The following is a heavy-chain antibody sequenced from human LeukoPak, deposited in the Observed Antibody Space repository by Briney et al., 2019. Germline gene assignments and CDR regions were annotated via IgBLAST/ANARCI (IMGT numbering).Heavy chain of an antibody. CDR2: ISSSSSYI. V-gene: IGHV3-21*01. CDR1: GFTFSSYS. J-gene: IGHJ4*02. Sequence: GGSLRLSCAASGFTFSSYSMNWVRQAPGKGLEWVSSISSSSSYIYYADSVKGRFTISRDNAKNSLYLQMKSLRAEDTAVYYRARDDYGDYAGFDYWGQGTLVTVSS. D-gene: IGHD4-17*01. CDR3: ARDDYGDYAGFDY.